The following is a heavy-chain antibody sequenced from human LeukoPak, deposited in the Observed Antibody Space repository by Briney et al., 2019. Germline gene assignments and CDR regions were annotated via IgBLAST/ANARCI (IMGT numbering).Heavy chain of an antibody. Sequence: KPSETLSLTCSVSGGSSSSYYWNWIRQPPGKGLEWIGYIYYSGGTNYNPSLKSRVTISVDTSKNQFSLKLTSVTAADTAVYYCAAYQLPTRRYCFDPWGQGTLVTVSS. CDR2: IYYSGGT. J-gene: IGHJ5*02. D-gene: IGHD2-2*01. CDR3: AAYQLPTRRYCFDP. CDR1: GGSSSSYY. V-gene: IGHV4-59*01.